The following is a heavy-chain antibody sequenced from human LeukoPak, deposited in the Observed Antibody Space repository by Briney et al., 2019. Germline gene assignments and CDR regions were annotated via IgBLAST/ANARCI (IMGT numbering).Heavy chain of an antibody. J-gene: IGHJ4*02. CDR1: GYTFTSYD. D-gene: IGHD3-22*01. CDR3: ARTYYYDSSGYYRRWAFDY. V-gene: IGHV1-8*01. Sequence: ASVKVSCKASGYTFTSYDINWVRQATGQGLEWMGWMSPNSGTTGYAQKFQGRVTMTRNTSISTAYMELSSLRSEDTAVYYCARTYYYDSSGYYRRWAFDYWGQGTLVTVSS. CDR2: MSPNSGTT.